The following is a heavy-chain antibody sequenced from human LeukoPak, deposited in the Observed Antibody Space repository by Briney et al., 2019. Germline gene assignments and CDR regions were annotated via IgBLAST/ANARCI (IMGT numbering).Heavy chain of an antibody. D-gene: IGHD2/OR15-2a*01. Sequence: GGSLRLSCAASGFIFNNFGLIWVRLAPGKGLEWVSAISNDGGGTTYADFVKGRFTISRDNSKNTLFLQMNSLRAEDTALYYCAKGGSGYFLDLWGQGTLVTVSS. V-gene: IGHV3-23*01. CDR2: ISNDGGGT. CDR1: GFIFNNFG. J-gene: IGHJ5*02. CDR3: AKGGSGYFLDL.